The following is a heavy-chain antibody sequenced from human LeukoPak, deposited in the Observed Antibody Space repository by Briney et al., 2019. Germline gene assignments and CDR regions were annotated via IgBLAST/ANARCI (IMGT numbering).Heavy chain of an antibody. CDR3: VKLRSTMVRGVIEY. CDR1: GFTFTTYA. D-gene: IGHD3-10*01. V-gene: IGHV3-23*01. J-gene: IGHJ4*02. Sequence: GGSLRLSCTASGFTFTTYAMSWVRQAPGKGLEWVSGISGSGGSTYYADSVKGRFTISRDNSKNTLYLQMNSLRAEDTAVYYYVKLRSTMVRGVIEYWGQGTLVTVSS. CDR2: ISGSGGST.